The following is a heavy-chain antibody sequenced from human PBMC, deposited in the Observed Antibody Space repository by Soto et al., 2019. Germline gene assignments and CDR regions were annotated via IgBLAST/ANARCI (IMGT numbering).Heavy chain of an antibody. CDR3: ARGGLWLGETLGDFDY. CDR2: IYYSGST. CDR1: GGSISSGDYY. D-gene: IGHD3-10*01. Sequence: SETLSLTCTVSGGSISSGDYYWSWIRQPPGKGLEWIGYIYYSGSTYYNPSLKSRVTISVDTSKNQFSLKLSSVTAADTAVYYCARGGLWLGETLGDFDYWGQGTLVTVSS. V-gene: IGHV4-30-4*01. J-gene: IGHJ4*02.